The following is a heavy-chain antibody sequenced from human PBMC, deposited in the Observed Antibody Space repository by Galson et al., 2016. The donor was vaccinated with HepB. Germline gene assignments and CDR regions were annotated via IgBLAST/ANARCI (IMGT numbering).Heavy chain of an antibody. CDR3: ARDRDWVLWDY. D-gene: IGHD3-9*01. CDR1: GFTFSTYV. V-gene: IGHV3-74*03. Sequence: SLRLSCAASGFTFSTYVMHWVRQAPGKGLVWVSRISNDGNVMTYAESVKGRLTISRDNAQNTVYLQMNSLRVEDTAVYYCARDRDWVLWDYWGQGTLVTVSS. CDR2: ISNDGNVM. J-gene: IGHJ4*02.